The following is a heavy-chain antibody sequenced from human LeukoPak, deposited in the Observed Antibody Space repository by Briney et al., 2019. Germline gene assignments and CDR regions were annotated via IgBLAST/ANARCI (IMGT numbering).Heavy chain of an antibody. Sequence: GGSLRLSCAASGFTFSSYAMSWVRQAPGKGLEWVSAISGSGGSTYYADSVKGRFTISRDNSKKTLYLQMNSLRADDTAVYYCAKGKINHDGAFDIWGQGTLVTVSS. D-gene: IGHD1-14*01. V-gene: IGHV3-23*01. J-gene: IGHJ3*02. CDR2: ISGSGGST. CDR3: AKGKINHDGAFDI. CDR1: GFTFSSYA.